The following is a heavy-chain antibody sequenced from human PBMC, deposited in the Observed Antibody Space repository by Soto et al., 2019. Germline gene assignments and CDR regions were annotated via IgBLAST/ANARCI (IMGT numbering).Heavy chain of an antibody. CDR2: IYSGGST. CDR1: GFTVSSNY. Sequence: GGSLRLSCAASGFTVSSNYMSWVRQAPGKGLEWVSVIYSGGSTYYSDSVKGRFTISRDNSKNTLYLQMNSLRAEDTAVYYCARPRPGAAGTHDDYWGQGTLVTVSS. CDR3: ARPRPGAAGTHDDY. V-gene: IGHV3-66*04. J-gene: IGHJ4*02. D-gene: IGHD6-13*01.